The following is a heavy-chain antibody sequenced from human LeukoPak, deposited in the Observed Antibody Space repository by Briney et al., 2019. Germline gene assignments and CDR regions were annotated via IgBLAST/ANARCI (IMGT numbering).Heavy chain of an antibody. J-gene: IGHJ4*02. D-gene: IGHD4-17*01. Sequence: PSETLSLTCTVSGGSISSSSYFWGWIRQPPGKGLEWIVRLYYSGRTHYHPSLKRRVTISVDSSKHQSSLKLSSVTAADTALYYCTSRGGDYALYATRQFGFWGQGTLVTVSS. CDR2: LYYSGRT. CDR3: TSRGGDYALYATRQFGF. CDR1: GGSISSSSYF. V-gene: IGHV4-39*01.